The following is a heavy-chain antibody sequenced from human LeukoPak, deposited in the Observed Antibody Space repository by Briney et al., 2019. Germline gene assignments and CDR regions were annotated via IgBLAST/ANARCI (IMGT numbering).Heavy chain of an antibody. Sequence: ASVKVSCKASGYTFTASYIHWVRQAPGQGLEWMGWINPSSGATNSAQKFLGRVTMTRGTSMSTAYMELSSLTSDDTAVYYCARGGQIYDYVWGSYLEFWGQGTLVTVSS. CDR3: ARGGQIYDYVWGSYLEF. D-gene: IGHD3-16*02. J-gene: IGHJ4*02. V-gene: IGHV1-2*02. CDR2: INPSSGAT. CDR1: GYTFTASY.